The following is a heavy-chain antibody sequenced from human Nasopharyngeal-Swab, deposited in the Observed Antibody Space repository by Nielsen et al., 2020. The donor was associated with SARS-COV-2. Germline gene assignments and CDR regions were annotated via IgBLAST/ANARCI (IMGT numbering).Heavy chain of an antibody. Sequence: ASVKVSCKASGYTFTGYSMHWVRQAPGQGLEWMGWINPNSGGTNYAQKFQGRVTMTKDTSISTAYMARSRLSSDDTAVYYCARGPAVSGLGMRDAFDIWGQGTMVTVSS. V-gene: IGHV1-2*02. CDR2: INPNSGGT. J-gene: IGHJ3*02. D-gene: IGHD6-19*01. CDR3: ARGPAVSGLGMRDAFDI. CDR1: GYTFTGYS.